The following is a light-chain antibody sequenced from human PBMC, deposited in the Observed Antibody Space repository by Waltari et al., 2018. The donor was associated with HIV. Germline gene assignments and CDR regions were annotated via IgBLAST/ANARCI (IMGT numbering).Light chain of an antibody. Sequence: QSALTQPPSASGSPGQSVTISCTGTNSDIGNFDYVASSQQLPGKPPNLIISEVYKRPSGVPNRFSGSKSGNTASLTVSGLQAEDEADYYCSSYATTNDFYVLFGGGTKLTVL. V-gene: IGLV2-8*01. CDR3: SSYATTNDFYVL. CDR1: NSDIGNFDY. CDR2: EVY. J-gene: IGLJ2*01.